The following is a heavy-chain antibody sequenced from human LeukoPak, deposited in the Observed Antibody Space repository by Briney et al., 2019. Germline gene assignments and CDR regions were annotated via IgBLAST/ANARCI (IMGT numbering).Heavy chain of an antibody. CDR1: GYTFSVSY. J-gene: IGHJ5*02. CDR2: INPNNGVT. CDR3: ARIYSGYDL. V-gene: IGHV1-2*02. Sequence: GASVKVSCKASGYTFSVSYIHWVRQAPGQGLEWMGWINPNNGVTNYAQKFQGRVTMTSDTSISTAYMELRSLRSDDTAVYYCARIYSGYDLWGQGTLVTVSS. D-gene: IGHD5-12*01.